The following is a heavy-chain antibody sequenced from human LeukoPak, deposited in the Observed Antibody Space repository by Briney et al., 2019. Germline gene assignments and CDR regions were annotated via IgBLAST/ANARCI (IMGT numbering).Heavy chain of an antibody. CDR3: ARDPRGYCSGNSCSV. CDR1: GFTLSAYS. Sequence: PGGSLGLSCVASGFTLSAYSMNWVRQAPGKGLEWISYISSSSTTIYYADSVKGRFTISRDNAKNSLYLQMNSLRDEDTAVYYCARDPRGYCSGNSCSVWGQGTLVTVSS. J-gene: IGHJ4*02. CDR2: ISSSSTTI. V-gene: IGHV3-48*02. D-gene: IGHD2-15*01.